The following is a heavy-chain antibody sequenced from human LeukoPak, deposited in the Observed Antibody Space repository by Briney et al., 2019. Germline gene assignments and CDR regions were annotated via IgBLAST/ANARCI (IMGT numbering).Heavy chain of an antibody. D-gene: IGHD5-18*01. CDR1: VGSISRWAYY. CDR2: IFYSGNT. CDR3: DRAMYSYGFYFDY. V-gene: IGHV4-30-4*01. J-gene: IGHJ4*02. Sequence: SEALSLTCTVSVGSISRWAYYWICIRQPPGKGLEWIGYIFYSGNTYYTTSLKSRVTISVDTSKNQFSLKLSSVTAADTAVYYCDRAMYSYGFYFDYWGQGSLVTVSS.